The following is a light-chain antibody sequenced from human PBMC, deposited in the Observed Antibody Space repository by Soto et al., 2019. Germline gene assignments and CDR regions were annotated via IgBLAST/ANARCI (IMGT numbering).Light chain of an antibody. CDR1: KLGDKY. CDR2: QDS. V-gene: IGLV3-1*01. J-gene: IGLJ1*01. CDR3: QAWDSSTDNYV. Sequence: SYELTQPPSVSVSPGQTASITCSGDKLGDKYACWYQQKPGQSPVLVIYQDSKRPSGIPERFSGSNSGNTATLTISGTQAMDEADSYCQAWDSSTDNYVFGTGTKVTVL.